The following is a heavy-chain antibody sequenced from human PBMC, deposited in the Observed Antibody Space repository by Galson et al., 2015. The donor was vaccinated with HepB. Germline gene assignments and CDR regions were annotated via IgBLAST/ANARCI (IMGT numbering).Heavy chain of an antibody. D-gene: IGHD3-16*02. Sequence: SVKVSCKASGYTFTSYGISWVRQAPGQGLEWMGWISAYNGNTNYAQKLQGRVTMTTDTSTSTAYMELRSLRSDDTAVYYCARGRIMITFGGVIVPSPFDYWGQGTMVTVSS. CDR1: GYTFTSYG. V-gene: IGHV1-18*01. CDR2: ISAYNGNT. CDR3: ARGRIMITFGGVIVPSPFDY. J-gene: IGHJ4*03.